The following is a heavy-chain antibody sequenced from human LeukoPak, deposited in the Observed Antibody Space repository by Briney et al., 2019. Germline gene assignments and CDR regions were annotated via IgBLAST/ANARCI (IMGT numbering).Heavy chain of an antibody. CDR3: ARGPSDDYGDYNTFDI. D-gene: IGHD4-17*01. V-gene: IGHV1-69*05. CDR1: GGTFSRYA. J-gene: IGHJ3*02. Sequence: SVKVSCKASGGTFSRYAISWVRQAPGQGLEWMGGIIPIFGTANYAQKFQDRVTITTDESTSTAYMELSSLRSEDTAVYYCARGPSDDYGDYNTFDIRGQGTMVTVSS. CDR2: IIPIFGTA.